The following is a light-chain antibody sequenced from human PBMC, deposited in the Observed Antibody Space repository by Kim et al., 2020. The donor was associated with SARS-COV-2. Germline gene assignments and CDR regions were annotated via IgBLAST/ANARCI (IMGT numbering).Light chain of an antibody. CDR1: SLRSYY. J-gene: IGLJ2*01. V-gene: IGLV3-19*01. CDR3: KSRDRSGKVV. Sequence: SSELTQDPAVSMALGQTVRITCQGDSLRSYYASWYQQKPGQAPVLVIYGKNNRPSGIPDRFSGSSSGNTASLTITGAQAEDEADYYCKSRDRSGKVVFGGGTQLTVL. CDR2: GKN.